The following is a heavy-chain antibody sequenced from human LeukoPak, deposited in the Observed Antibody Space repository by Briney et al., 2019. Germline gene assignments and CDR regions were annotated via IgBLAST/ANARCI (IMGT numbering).Heavy chain of an antibody. CDR1: GFTFSAYW. D-gene: IGHD3-10*01. J-gene: IGHJ3*02. V-gene: IGHV3-74*01. Sequence: PGGSLRLSCAASGFTFSAYWMHWVRQAPGKGLVWVSRINTDGSSTSYADSVRGRFTISRDNSKNTLDLQMNSLRAEDTAVYYCAKDRGVWAFDIWGQGTMVTVSS. CDR2: INTDGSST. CDR3: AKDRGVWAFDI.